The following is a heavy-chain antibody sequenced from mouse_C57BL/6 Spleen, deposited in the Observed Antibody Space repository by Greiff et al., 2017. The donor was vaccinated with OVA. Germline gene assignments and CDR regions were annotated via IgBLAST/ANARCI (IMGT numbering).Heavy chain of an antibody. D-gene: IGHD2-5*01. J-gene: IGHJ2*01. Sequence: EVHLVESGPGLVKPSQSLSLTCSVTGYSITSGYYWNWIRQFPGNKLEWMGYISYDGSNNYNPSLKNRISITRDTSKNQFFLKLNSVTTEDTATYYCAMAYYSNYEGDYWGQGTTLTVSS. CDR3: AMAYYSNYEGDY. V-gene: IGHV3-6*01. CDR1: GYSITSGYY. CDR2: ISYDGSN.